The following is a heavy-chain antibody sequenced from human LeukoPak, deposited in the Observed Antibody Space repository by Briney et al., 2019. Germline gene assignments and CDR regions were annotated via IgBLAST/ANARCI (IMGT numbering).Heavy chain of an antibody. CDR1: EFMFSKYA. D-gene: IGHD3-9*01. J-gene: IGHJ4*02. CDR3: AKDILRYFDWLSRIFDY. CDR2: VSASADST. V-gene: IGHV3-23*01. Sequence: GGSLRLSCAASEFMFSKYAMSWVRQAPGKGLEWVSAVSASADSTYYADSVKGRFIISRDNSKNTLFLQMNSLRAEDTAVYYCAKDILRYFDWLSRIFDYWGQGTLVTVSS.